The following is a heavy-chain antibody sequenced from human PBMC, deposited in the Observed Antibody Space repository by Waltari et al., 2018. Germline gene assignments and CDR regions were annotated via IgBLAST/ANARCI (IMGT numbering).Heavy chain of an antibody. CDR1: GYDIDRGYF. V-gene: IGHV4-38-2*01. CDR2: IFHAGFT. D-gene: IGHD6-13*01. J-gene: IGHJ4*02. Sequence: QVQLQESGPGLVKPSETLSLTCDVSGYDIDRGYFWGWVRQPPGQGLEWIGTIFHAGFTYYTPSLKGRVSMSVDTSKNQFSLNRSSVTAADTAVYYCARAPGVAAAAYFDYWGQGTLVTVSS. CDR3: ARAPGVAAAAYFDY.